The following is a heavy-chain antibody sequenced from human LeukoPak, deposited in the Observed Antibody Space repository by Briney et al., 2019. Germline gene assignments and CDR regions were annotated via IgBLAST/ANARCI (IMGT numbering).Heavy chain of an antibody. D-gene: IGHD1-14*01. J-gene: IGHJ4*02. Sequence: GGSLRLSCAASGFTFSSFAMSWVRQAPGKGLEWVSAISGSGGSTYYAGSVKGRFTISRDNSKNTLYLQMNSLRAEDTAVYYCAKGEAARTGYFDYWGQGTLVTVSS. V-gene: IGHV3-23*01. CDR2: ISGSGGST. CDR1: GFTFSSFA. CDR3: AKGEAARTGYFDY.